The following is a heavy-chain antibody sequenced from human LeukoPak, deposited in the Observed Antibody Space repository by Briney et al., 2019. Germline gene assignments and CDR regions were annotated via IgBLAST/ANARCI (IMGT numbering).Heavy chain of an antibody. J-gene: IGHJ4*02. V-gene: IGHV1-46*01. CDR3: ARKAGGSYRLDY. Sequence: APVTVSCKASGYSFTDYYMHWVRQAPGQGLEWMGIINPSGGSTSYAQKFQGRVTMTRDTSTSTVYMELSSLRSEDTAVYYCARKAGGSYRLDYWGQGTLVTVSS. CDR2: INPSGGST. CDR1: GYSFTDYY. D-gene: IGHD1-26*01.